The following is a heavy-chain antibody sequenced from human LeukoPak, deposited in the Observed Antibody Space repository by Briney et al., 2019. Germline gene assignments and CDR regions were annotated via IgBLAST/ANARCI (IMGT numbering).Heavy chain of an antibody. Sequence: GGSLRLSCAASGFTFSSYAMTWVRQAPGKGLEWVSVINTSGGNTDYADPVKGRFTISRYNSKNPLYLQLNSLRADDTAVYYCAKGSGWYVWGQGTLVTVSS. J-gene: IGHJ4*02. CDR3: AKGSGWYV. D-gene: IGHD6-19*01. V-gene: IGHV3-23*01. CDR1: GFTFSSYA. CDR2: INTSGGNT.